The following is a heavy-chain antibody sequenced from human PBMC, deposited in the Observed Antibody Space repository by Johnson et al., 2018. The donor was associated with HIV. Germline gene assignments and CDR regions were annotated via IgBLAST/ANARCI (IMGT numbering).Heavy chain of an antibody. CDR1: GFTFSSYW. D-gene: IGHD1-26*01. J-gene: IGHJ3*02. CDR3: ARSSGSDLDDAFDI. CDR2: INSDGSST. Sequence: MQLVESGGDLVQPGGSLRLSCEASGFTFSSYWMHWVRQAPGKGLVWVSRINSDGSSTSYADSVKGRFTISRDNAKNTLYLQLNSPRAEDTAVYYCARSSGSDLDDAFDIWGQGTMVTVSS. V-gene: IGHV3-74*02.